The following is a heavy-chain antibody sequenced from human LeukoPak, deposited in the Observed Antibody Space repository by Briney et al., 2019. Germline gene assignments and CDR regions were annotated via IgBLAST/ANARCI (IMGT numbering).Heavy chain of an antibody. CDR2: IYYSGST. J-gene: IGHJ4*02. Sequence: SETLSLTCNVSGGSISSYYWSWIRQPPGKGLEWIGYIYYSGSTNYNPSLKSRVTISVDRSKNQFSLKLSSVTAADTAVYYCTRDYRRALDYWGQGTLVTVSS. CDR3: TRDYRRALDY. D-gene: IGHD3-16*02. V-gene: IGHV4-59*01. CDR1: GGSISSYY.